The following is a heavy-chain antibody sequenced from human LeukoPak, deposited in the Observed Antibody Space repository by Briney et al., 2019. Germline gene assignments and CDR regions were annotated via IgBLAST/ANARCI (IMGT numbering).Heavy chain of an antibody. J-gene: IGHJ2*01. CDR1: GFTFSSSE. Sequence: GGSLRLSCAASGFTFSSSEMSWVRQAPGKGLEWVSAIVGDGGSTYADSVRGRFIISRDNSKNTLYLQMSSLRAEDTAIYYCAKTIPYWYFDLWGRGTLVTVSS. D-gene: IGHD5-24*01. CDR2: IVGDGGST. CDR3: AKTIPYWYFDL. V-gene: IGHV3-23*01.